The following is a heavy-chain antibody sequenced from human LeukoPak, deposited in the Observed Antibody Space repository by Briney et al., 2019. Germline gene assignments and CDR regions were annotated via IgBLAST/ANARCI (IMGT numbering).Heavy chain of an antibody. J-gene: IGHJ5*02. CDR1: GFAFSSYG. Sequence: PGRSLRLSCAASGFAFSSYGMHWVRQAPGKGLEWVAVIWYDGSNKYYADSVKGRFTISRDNSKNTLYMQMNSLRVEDTAIYYCVRDSYVDSEGVRWFDPWGQGTLVTVSS. CDR2: IWYDGSNK. CDR3: VRDSYVDSEGVRWFDP. D-gene: IGHD3-9*01. V-gene: IGHV3-33*01.